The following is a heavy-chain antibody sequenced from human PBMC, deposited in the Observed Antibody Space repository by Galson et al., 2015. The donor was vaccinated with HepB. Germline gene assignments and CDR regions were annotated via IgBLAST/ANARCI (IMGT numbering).Heavy chain of an antibody. V-gene: IGHV4-34*01. J-gene: IGHJ6*02. CDR2: INHSGST. D-gene: IGHD3-22*01. CDR1: GGSFSAYY. Sequence: SEPLSLTCAVDGGSFSAYYCSWLRQPPGKGLEWIGEINHSGSTNYNPSLKSRVTISVDTSKNQFSLKLSSVTAADTAVYYCARTFATRYYYDSSGSNYYYYYGMDVWGQGTTVTVSS. CDR3: ARTFATRYYYDSSGSNYYYYYGMDV.